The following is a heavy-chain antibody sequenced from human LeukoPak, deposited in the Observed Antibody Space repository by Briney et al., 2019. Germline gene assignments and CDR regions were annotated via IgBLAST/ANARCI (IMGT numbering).Heavy chain of an antibody. J-gene: IGHJ4*02. CDR2: ISGSGGST. CDR3: ARAFQRYYDSSGYYPN. V-gene: IGHV3-23*01. Sequence: GGSLRLSCAASGFTFSSYAMSWVRQAPGKGLEWVSAISGSGGSTYYADSVKGRFTISRDNSKNTLYLQMNSLRAEDTALYYCARAFQRYYDSSGYYPNWGQGTLVTVSS. D-gene: IGHD3-22*01. CDR1: GFTFSSYA.